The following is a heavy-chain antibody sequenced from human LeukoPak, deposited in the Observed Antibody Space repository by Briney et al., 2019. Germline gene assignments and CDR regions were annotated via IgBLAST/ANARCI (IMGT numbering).Heavy chain of an antibody. Sequence: SETLSLTCTVSGGSISSGSYYWSWIRQPAGKGLEWIGRIYASGSTNYNPSLKSRVTISLDTSKNQFSLKLSSVTAADTAVYYCASAPFEWESKGHDYWGQGTLVTVSS. CDR3: ASAPFEWESKGHDY. V-gene: IGHV4-61*02. CDR1: GGSISSGSYY. J-gene: IGHJ4*02. CDR2: IYASGST. D-gene: IGHD1-26*01.